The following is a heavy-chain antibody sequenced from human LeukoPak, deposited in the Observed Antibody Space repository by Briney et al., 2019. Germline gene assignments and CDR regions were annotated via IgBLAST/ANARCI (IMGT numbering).Heavy chain of an antibody. V-gene: IGHV1-69*05. J-gene: IGHJ3*02. CDR2: IIPIFGTA. D-gene: IGHD2-8*01. Sequence: ASVRVSCKASGGTFSSYAISWVRQAPGQGLEWMGGIIPIFGTANYAQKFQGRVTITTDESTSTAYMELSSLRSEDTAVYYCASRSVLMVYAPHAFDIWGQGTMVTVSS. CDR1: GGTFSSYA. CDR3: ASRSVLMVYAPHAFDI.